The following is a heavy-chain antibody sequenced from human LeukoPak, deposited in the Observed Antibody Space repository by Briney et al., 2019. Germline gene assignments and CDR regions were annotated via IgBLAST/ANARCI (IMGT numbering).Heavy chain of an antibody. Sequence: SETLSLTCTVSGGSISSYYWSWIRQPPGKGLEWIGYIYYSGSTNYNPSLKSRVTISVDTSKNQFSLKLSSVTAADTAVYYCARGDCDFWSGYLSQLEYWGQGTLVTVSS. CDR3: ARGDCDFWSGYLSQLEY. V-gene: IGHV4-59*08. CDR2: IYYSGST. CDR1: GGSISSYY. D-gene: IGHD3-3*01. J-gene: IGHJ4*02.